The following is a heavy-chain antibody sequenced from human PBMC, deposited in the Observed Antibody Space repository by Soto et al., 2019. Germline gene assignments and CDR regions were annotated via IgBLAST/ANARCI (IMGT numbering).Heavy chain of an antibody. D-gene: IGHD6-13*01. CDR1: GGSISSYY. V-gene: IGHV4-59*01. CDR2: IYYSGST. J-gene: IGHJ1*01. Sequence: SETLSLTCTVFGGSISSYYWSWIRQPPGKXLEWIGYIYYSGSTNYNPSLKSRVTISVDTSKNQFSLKLSSVTAADTAVYYCARAPAAAAGTLGYRAEYFQHWGQGTLVTVPS. CDR3: ARAPAAAAGTLGYRAEYFQH.